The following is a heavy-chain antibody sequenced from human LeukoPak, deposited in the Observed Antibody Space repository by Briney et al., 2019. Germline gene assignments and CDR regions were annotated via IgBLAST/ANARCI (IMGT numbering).Heavy chain of an antibody. D-gene: IGHD3-22*01. V-gene: IGHV3-7*01. CDR3: ARDHYYDSSPNWFDP. CDR2: IKQDGSEK. CDR1: GFTFSSYW. J-gene: IGHJ5*02. Sequence: PGGSERLSCAASGFTFSSYWMSWIRQAPGKGLEWVANIKQDGSEKYYVDSVKGRFTISRDNAKNSLYLQMNSLRAEDTAVYYCARDHYYDSSPNWFDPWGQGTLVTVSS.